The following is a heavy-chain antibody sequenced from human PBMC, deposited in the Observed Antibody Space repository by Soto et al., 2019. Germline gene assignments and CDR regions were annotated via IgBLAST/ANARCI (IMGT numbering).Heavy chain of an antibody. J-gene: IGHJ4*02. CDR1: GVTFSGYA. V-gene: IGHV3-23*01. CDR3: AKDRRLLILYHFDS. D-gene: IGHD1-1*01. Sequence: PGGCLRLSCAASGVTFSGYAMSWVRQAPGKGLEWVSAIGGSGVSTYYADSVKGRFIISRDNSKNTLYLQMNSLRAEDTAVYSCAKDRRLLILYHFDSWGQGTLVTVSS. CDR2: IGGSGVST.